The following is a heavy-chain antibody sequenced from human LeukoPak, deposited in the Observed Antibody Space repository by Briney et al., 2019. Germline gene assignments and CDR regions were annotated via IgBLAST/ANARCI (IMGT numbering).Heavy chain of an antibody. CDR3: AKSGYNRFDY. D-gene: IGHD5-24*01. J-gene: IGHJ4*02. CDR2: ISGSGSGGST. Sequence: GGSLRLSCAASGFTFSSYAMSWVRQAPGKGLEWVSSISGSGSGGSTYYADSVKGRFTIPRDNSKNTLYLQMNSLRAEDTAVYYCAKSGYNRFDYWGQGTLVTVSS. CDR1: GFTFSSYA. V-gene: IGHV3-23*01.